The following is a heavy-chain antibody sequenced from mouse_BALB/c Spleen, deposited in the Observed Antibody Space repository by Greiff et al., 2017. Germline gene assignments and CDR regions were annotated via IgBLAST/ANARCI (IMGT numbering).Heavy chain of an antibody. CDR2: IWAGGST. V-gene: IGHV2-9*02. J-gene: IGHJ4*01. D-gene: IGHD3-1*01. CDR1: GFSLTSYG. CDR3: ARDKAARATNAMDY. Sequence: QVHVKQSGPGLVAPSQSLSITCTVSGFSLTSYGVHWVRQPPGKGLEWLGVIWAGGSTNYNSALMSRLSISKDNSKSQVFLKMNSLQTDDTAMYYCARDKAARATNAMDYWGQGTSVTVSS.